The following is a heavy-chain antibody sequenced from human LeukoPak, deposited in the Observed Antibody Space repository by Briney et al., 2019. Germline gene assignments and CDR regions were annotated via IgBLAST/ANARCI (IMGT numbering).Heavy chain of an antibody. D-gene: IGHD2-2*01. CDR3: ARGRTGAAALDF. CDR2: STHSRST. V-gene: IGHV4-34*01. Sequence: GSLRLSCAASGFRFSNFAMSWVRQAPGKGLEWIGESTHSRSTNYNPPLKSRVTISVDTSKNQFSLKLTSVSAADTAVYHCARGRTGAAALDFWGPGTLVNVSS. CDR1: GFRFSNFA. J-gene: IGHJ4*02.